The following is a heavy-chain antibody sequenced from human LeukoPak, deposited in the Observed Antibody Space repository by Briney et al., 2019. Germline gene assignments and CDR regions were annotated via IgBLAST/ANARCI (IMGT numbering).Heavy chain of an antibody. D-gene: IGHD4-23*01. J-gene: IGHJ4*02. CDR1: GFTFSDNY. CDR3: ARDFYGGNSFDY. Sequence: PGGSLRLSCAASGFTFSDNYMSWVRQSPGKGLEWVSYISNSGTYINYADSVKGRFTISRDNAKNSLSLQMNSLRAEDTAVYYCARDFYGGNSFDYWGQGTLVTVSS. CDR2: ISNSGTYI. V-gene: IGHV3-11*06.